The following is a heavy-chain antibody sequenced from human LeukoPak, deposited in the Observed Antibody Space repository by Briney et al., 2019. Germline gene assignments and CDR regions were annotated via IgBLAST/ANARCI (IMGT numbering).Heavy chain of an antibody. V-gene: IGHV3-23*01. J-gene: IGHJ4*02. D-gene: IGHD1-26*01. CDR2: ISGSGGST. CDR1: GFTFSSYA. CDR3: AKDRNSEYFDY. Sequence: ASLRLSCAASGFTFSSYAMSWVRQAPGKGLEWVSAISGSGGSTYYADSVKGRFTISRDNSKDTLYLQMNSLRAEDTAVYYCAKDRNSEYFDYWGQGTLVTVSS.